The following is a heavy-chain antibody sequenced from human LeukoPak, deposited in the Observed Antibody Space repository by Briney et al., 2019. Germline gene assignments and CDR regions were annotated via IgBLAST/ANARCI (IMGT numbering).Heavy chain of an antibody. CDR1: GGSISSYY. CDR3: ARVEEGYGSGRRENYYYYYMDV. V-gene: IGHV4-59*01. J-gene: IGHJ6*03. D-gene: IGHD3-10*01. Sequence: SETLSLTCTVSGGSISSYYWSWIRQPPRKGLEWIGYIHYTGSTNYNPSLKSRVTISVDTSKNQFSLKLSSVTAADTAVYYCARVEEGYGSGRRENYYYYYMDVWGKGTTVTVSS. CDR2: IHYTGST.